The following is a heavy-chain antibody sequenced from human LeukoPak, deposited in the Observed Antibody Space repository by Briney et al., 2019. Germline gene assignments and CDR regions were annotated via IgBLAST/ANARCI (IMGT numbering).Heavy chain of an antibody. CDR1: GLTFRTYG. D-gene: IGHD3-22*01. J-gene: IGHJ4*02. CDR2: IWYDGSNQ. Sequence: PGGSMRLSCAASGLTFRTYGMHWVRQAPGKGLEWVAFIWYDGSNQYYADSVKGRFTISRDNSKNTLYLQMNSLRAEDTAVYYCATPYNYSFDNLGQGTLVTVSS. V-gene: IGHV3-30*02. CDR3: ATPYNYSFDN.